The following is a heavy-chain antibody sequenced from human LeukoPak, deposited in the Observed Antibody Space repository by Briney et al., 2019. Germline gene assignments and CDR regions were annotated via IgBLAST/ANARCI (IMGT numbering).Heavy chain of an antibody. CDR3: ARAVAGSNWFDP. CDR2: IYYSGYT. Sequence: SETLSLTCTVSGGSISSSYWSWIRQPPGKGLEWIGYIYYSGYTDYNPSLKGRVTISLDKSKDQVSLKLSSVTAADTAMYYCARAVAGSNWFDPWGQGTLVTVSS. V-gene: IGHV4-59*01. J-gene: IGHJ5*02. CDR1: GGSISSSY. D-gene: IGHD6-19*01.